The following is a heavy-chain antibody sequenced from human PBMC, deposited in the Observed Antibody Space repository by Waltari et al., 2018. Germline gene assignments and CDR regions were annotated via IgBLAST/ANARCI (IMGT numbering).Heavy chain of an antibody. CDR2: IWHDGSNE. J-gene: IGHJ4*02. V-gene: IGHV3-33*01. Sequence: QVQLVESGGGVVQPGRSRRLSCAASGFTFSRFGLLWVRQAPGKGLEWVAVIWHDGSNEYYVDSVKGRFTISRDNSKNTLYLQMNSLRAEDSAVYYCASQSTTLFDYWGQGTLVTVSS. CDR3: ASQSTTLFDY. CDR1: GFTFSRFG. D-gene: IGHD2-15*01.